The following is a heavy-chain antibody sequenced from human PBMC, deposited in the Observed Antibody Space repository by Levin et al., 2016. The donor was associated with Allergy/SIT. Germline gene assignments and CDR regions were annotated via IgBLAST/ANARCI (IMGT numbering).Heavy chain of an antibody. Sequence: ASVKVSCKASGYTFTSYDINWVRQATGQGLEWMGWMNPNSGNTGYAQKLQGRVTMTTDTSTSTAYMELRSLRSDDTAVYYCARDEEYSSNFILDYWGQGTLVTVSS. CDR2: MNPNSGNT. CDR3: ARDEEYSSNFILDY. D-gene: IGHD6-6*01. CDR1: GYTFTSYD. J-gene: IGHJ4*02. V-gene: IGHV1-8*01.